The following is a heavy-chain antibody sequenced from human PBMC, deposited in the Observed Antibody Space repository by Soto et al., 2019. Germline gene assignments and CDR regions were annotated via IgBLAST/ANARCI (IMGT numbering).Heavy chain of an antibody. D-gene: IGHD3-10*01. V-gene: IGHV3-33*01. CDR3: AREEFGEFLFDY. J-gene: IGHJ4*02. CDR1: GFTFSSYG. Sequence: QVQLVESGGGVVQPGRSLRLSCAASGFTFSSYGMHWVRQAPGKGLEWVAVIWYDGSNKYYADSVKGRFTISRDNSKNTLYLQMNSLRAEDTAVYYCAREEFGEFLFDYWGQGTLVTVSS. CDR2: IWYDGSNK.